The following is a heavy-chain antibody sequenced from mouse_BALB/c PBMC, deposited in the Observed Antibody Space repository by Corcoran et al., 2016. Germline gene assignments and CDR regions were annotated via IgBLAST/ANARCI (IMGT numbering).Heavy chain of an antibody. J-gene: IGHJ4*01. V-gene: IGHV14-3*02. CDR2: IDPANGNT. Sequence: EVQLQQSGAELVKPGASVKLSCTASGFNIKDTYMHWVKQRPEQGLEWIGRIDPANGNTKYDPKFQGKATITADTSSNTAYLQLSSLTSEDTAVYYCARCPIYYYGTPYAMDYWGQGTSVTVSS. CDR1: GFNIKDTY. CDR3: ARCPIYYYGTPYAMDY. D-gene: IGHD1-1*01.